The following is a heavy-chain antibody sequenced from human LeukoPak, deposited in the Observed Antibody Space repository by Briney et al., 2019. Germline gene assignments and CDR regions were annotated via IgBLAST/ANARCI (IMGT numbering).Heavy chain of an antibody. Sequence: GRSLRLSCAASGFTFSSYGMHWVRQAPGKGLEWVAVISYDGSNKYYADSVKGRFTISGDNSKNTLYLQMNSLRAEDTAVYYCAKDRFITMVRGVPDYWGQGTLVTVSS. J-gene: IGHJ4*02. CDR1: GFTFSSYG. V-gene: IGHV3-30*18. CDR2: ISYDGSNK. D-gene: IGHD3-10*01. CDR3: AKDRFITMVRGVPDY.